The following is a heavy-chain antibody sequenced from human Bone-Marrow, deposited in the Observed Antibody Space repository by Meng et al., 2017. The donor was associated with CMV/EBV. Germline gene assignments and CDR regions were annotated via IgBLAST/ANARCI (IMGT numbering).Heavy chain of an antibody. CDR3: AKRNGAAAGTTDY. CDR1: GFTFSSYA. V-gene: IGHV3-23*01. CDR2: ISGSGGST. Sequence: GESLKISCAASGFTFSSYAMSWVRQAPGKGLEWVSAISGSGGSTYYADSVKGRFTISRDNSKNTLYLQMNSLRAEDTALYYCAKRNGAAAGTTDYWGQGTLVTVSS. J-gene: IGHJ4*02. D-gene: IGHD6-13*01.